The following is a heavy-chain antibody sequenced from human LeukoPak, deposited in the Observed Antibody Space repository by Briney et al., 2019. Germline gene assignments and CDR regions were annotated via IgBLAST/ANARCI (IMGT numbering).Heavy chain of an antibody. CDR3: ARGLPRD. V-gene: IGHV3-23*01. CDR2: ISGGGDNT. J-gene: IGHJ4*02. CDR1: GFPFSDFA. Sequence: GGPLSLSCAVSGFPFSDFAMSWVRQAPGKGLEWVPTISGGGDNTYFADSVKGRFTISRDNAKNSLYLQMNSLRAEDTAVYYCARGLPRDWGQGTLVTVSS.